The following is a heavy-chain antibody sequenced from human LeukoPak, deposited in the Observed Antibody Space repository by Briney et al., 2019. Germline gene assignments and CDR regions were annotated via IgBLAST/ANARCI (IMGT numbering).Heavy chain of an antibody. CDR2: ISSSSSYI. CDR3: ARGEQIVVVIPIDY. CDR1: GFTFSSYS. D-gene: IGHD3-22*01. J-gene: IGHJ4*02. Sequence: NPGGSLRLSCAASGFTFSSYSMTWVRQAPGKGLEWVSSISSSSSYIYYADSVKGRFTISRDNAKNSLYLQMNSLRAEDTAVYYCARGEQIVVVIPIDYWGQGTLVTVSS. V-gene: IGHV3-21*01.